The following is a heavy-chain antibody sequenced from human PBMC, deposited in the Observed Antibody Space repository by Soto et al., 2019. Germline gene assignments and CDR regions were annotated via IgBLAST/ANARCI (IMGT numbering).Heavy chain of an antibody. V-gene: IGHV3-30*18. Sequence: QVQLVESGGGVVQPGRSLRLSCAASGFTFGSYGMHWVRQAPGKGLEWVAVISYDGSNKYYADSVKGRFTISRDNSKNTRYLQMNSLRAEDTAVYYCAKALGGRYCSGGSCYGVYYFDYWGQGTLVTVSS. D-gene: IGHD2-15*01. J-gene: IGHJ4*02. CDR1: GFTFGSYG. CDR2: ISYDGSNK. CDR3: AKALGGRYCSGGSCYGVYYFDY.